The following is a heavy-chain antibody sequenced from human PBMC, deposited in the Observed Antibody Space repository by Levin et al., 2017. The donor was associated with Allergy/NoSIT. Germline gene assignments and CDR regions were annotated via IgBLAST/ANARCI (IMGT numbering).Heavy chain of an antibody. Sequence: GGSLRLSCAASGFTFSSYAMSWVRQAPGKGLEWVSAISGSGGSTYYADSVKGRFTISRDNSKNTLYLQMNSLRAEDTAVYYCAKAIRITIFGVVTKNAFDIWGQGTMVTVSS. J-gene: IGHJ3*02. D-gene: IGHD3-3*01. V-gene: IGHV3-23*01. CDR2: ISGSGGST. CDR3: AKAIRITIFGVVTKNAFDI. CDR1: GFTFSSYA.